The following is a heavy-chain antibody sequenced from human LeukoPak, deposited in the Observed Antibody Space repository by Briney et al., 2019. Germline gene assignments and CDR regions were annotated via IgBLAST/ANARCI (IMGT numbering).Heavy chain of an antibody. Sequence: ASVNVSCKASGYTFTGYYMHWVRQAPGQGLEWMGSINANSGGTNYAQKFQDRVTMTRDTSISTAYMELSRLRSDDTAVYYCARDLGYRGGWFDPWGQGTLVTASS. CDR3: ARDLGYRGGWFDP. D-gene: IGHD1-26*01. V-gene: IGHV1-2*02. CDR1: GYTFTGYY. J-gene: IGHJ5*02. CDR2: INANSGGT.